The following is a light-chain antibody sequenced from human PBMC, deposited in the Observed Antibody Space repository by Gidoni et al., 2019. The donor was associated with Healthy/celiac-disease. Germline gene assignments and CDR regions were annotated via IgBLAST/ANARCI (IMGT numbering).Light chain of an antibody. Sequence: DIQMTQSPSSLSASVGDRVTITCQARQDISNYLNWYQQKPGKAPKLLIYDASNLETGVTSRFSGSGSGTDFTFTISSLQPEDIATYYCQQYDNLPFGGGTKVEIK. CDR1: QDISNY. J-gene: IGKJ4*01. CDR3: QQYDNLP. CDR2: DAS. V-gene: IGKV1-33*01.